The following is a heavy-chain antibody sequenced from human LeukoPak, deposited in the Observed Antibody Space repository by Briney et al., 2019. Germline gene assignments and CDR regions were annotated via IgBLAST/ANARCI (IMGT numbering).Heavy chain of an antibody. Sequence: GASVKVSCKASGYTFTSYGISWVRQAPGQGLEWMGGIIPIFGTANYAQKFQGRVTITADESTSTAYMELSSLRSEDTAVYYCAREGYSGSLDYWGQGTLVTVSS. CDR1: GYTFTSYG. CDR3: AREGYSGSLDY. J-gene: IGHJ4*02. D-gene: IGHD5-12*01. V-gene: IGHV1-69*13. CDR2: IIPIFGTA.